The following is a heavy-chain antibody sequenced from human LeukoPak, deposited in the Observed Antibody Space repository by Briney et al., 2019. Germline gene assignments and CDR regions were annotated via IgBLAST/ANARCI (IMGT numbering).Heavy chain of an antibody. CDR1: GYTFTSYD. CDR3: ARDQRGYYDSSGYRFDY. Sequence: GASVKVSCKASGYTFTSYDINWVRQATGQGLEWMGWMNPNSGNTGYAQKFQGRVTMTRNTSISTAYMELSSLRSDDTAVYYCARDQRGYYDSSGYRFDYWGQGTLVTVSS. D-gene: IGHD3-22*01. J-gene: IGHJ4*02. CDR2: MNPNSGNT. V-gene: IGHV1-8*01.